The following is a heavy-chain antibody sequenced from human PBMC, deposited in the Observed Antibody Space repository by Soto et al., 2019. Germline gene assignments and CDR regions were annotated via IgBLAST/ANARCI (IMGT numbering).Heavy chain of an antibody. D-gene: IGHD1-26*01. J-gene: IGHJ6*02. CDR1: GFTFSSCA. V-gene: IGHV3-23*01. Sequence: GGSLRLSCAASGFTFSSCAMGWVRQAPGKGLEWVSDIIDSGGSTYYADSVKGRFTISRDNSKSTLYLQMNSLRAEDTALYYCAKVRSYKYYYGVDRRGQGTTGTVSS. CDR2: IIDSGGST. CDR3: AKVRSYKYYYGVDR.